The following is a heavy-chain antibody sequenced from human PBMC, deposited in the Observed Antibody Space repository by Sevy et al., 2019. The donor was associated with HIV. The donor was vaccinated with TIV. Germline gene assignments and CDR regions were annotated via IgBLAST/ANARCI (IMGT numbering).Heavy chain of an antibody. CDR2: IRYDGSNK. V-gene: IGHV3-30*02. CDR1: RFSFNGYG. J-gene: IGHJ5*02. CDR3: PRGTPAFCTGGVCFNWFDP. Sequence: GGSLRLSCAASRFSFNGYGMHWVRQAPGKGLEWVAFIRYDGSNKYYADSVKGRFTISRDDYKNTLYLQMNSLRAVDTALYYCPRGTPAFCTGGVCFNWFDPWGQGTLVTVSS. D-gene: IGHD2-8*02.